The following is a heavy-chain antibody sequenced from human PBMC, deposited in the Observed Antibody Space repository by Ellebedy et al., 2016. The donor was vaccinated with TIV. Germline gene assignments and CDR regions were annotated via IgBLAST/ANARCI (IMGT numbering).Heavy chain of an antibody. CDR1: GYTFTGYY. D-gene: IGHD6-13*01. J-gene: IGHJ5*02. CDR2: IIPIFGTA. V-gene: IGHV1-69*06. CDR3: APEGGHSPRFDP. Sequence: SVKVSCXASGYTFTGYYMHWVRQAPGQGLEWMGGIIPIFGTANYAQKFQGRVTITADKSTSTAYMELSSLRSEDTAVYYCAPEGGHSPRFDPWGQGTLVTVSS.